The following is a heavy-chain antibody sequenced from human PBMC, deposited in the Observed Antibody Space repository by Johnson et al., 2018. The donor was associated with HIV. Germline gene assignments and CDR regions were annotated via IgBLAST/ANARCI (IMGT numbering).Heavy chain of an antibody. V-gene: IGHV3-66*01. CDR2: IYSGGDT. J-gene: IGHJ3*01. CDR3: AKGRGYDYDALDF. D-gene: IGHD5-12*01. CDR1: GFTVSSNY. Sequence: EVQLVESGGGVVQPGRSLRLSCAVSGFTVSSNYITWVRQAPGKGLEWISVIYSGGDTYYADSVRGRFSISRDKSKDTLYLQMSSLRAEDTAVYYCAKGRGYDYDALDFWGQGTMVTVSS.